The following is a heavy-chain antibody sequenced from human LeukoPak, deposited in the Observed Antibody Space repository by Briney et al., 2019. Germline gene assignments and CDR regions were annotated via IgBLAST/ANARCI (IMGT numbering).Heavy chain of an antibody. V-gene: IGHV4-59*01. CDR3: ARGRDGYNCD. J-gene: IGHJ4*02. Sequence: PSETLSLTCTVSGGSISSYYCSWIRQPPGKGLEWIGYIYYSGSTNYNPSLKSRVTISVDTSKNQFSLKLSSVTAADTAVYYCARGRDGYNCDWGQGTLVTVSS. CDR2: IYYSGST. CDR1: GGSISSYY. D-gene: IGHD5-24*01.